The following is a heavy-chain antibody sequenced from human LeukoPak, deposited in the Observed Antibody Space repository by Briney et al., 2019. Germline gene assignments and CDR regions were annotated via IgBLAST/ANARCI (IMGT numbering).Heavy chain of an antibody. V-gene: IGHV3-21*01. CDR1: GFTFSSYS. Sequence: SGGSLRLSCAASGFTFSSYSMNWVRQAPGKGLEWVSSISSSSSYIYYADSVEGRFTISRDNAKNSLYLQMNSLRAEDTAVYYCARVIAAAATLNSTDCYYFDYWGQGTLVTVSS. D-gene: IGHD6-13*01. CDR2: ISSSSSYI. J-gene: IGHJ4*02. CDR3: ARVIAAAATLNSTDCYYFDY.